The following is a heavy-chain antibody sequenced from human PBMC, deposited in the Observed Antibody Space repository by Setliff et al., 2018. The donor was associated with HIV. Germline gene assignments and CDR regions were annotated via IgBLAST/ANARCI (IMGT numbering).Heavy chain of an antibody. D-gene: IGHD5-12*01. Sequence: PSETLSLTCTVSGGSVSLYYWNWMRQPVGKGLEWIGCLFTSGKTIFSPSLKSRVSMTVDTSKNAVSLKLDSVTAGDSAVYFCARDLFNKWQGHYYYYMGVWGKGTTVTVSS. CDR1: GGSVSLYY. V-gene: IGHV4-4*07. CDR3: ARDLFNKWQGHYYYYMGV. J-gene: IGHJ6*03. CDR2: LFTSGKT.